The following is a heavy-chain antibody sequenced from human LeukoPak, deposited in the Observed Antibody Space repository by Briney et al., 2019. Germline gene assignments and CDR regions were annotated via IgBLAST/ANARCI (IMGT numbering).Heavy chain of an antibody. J-gene: IGHJ4*02. Sequence: PGGSLRLSCAASGFTFSTYWMSWVRQAPGKGLEWVANIKQDGSEKYYVDSVKGRFTISRDNAKSSLYLQMNSLRAEDTAVYYCATIVVVSTTLPDYWGQGTLVTVSS. CDR1: GFTFSTYW. CDR3: ATIVVVSTTLPDY. V-gene: IGHV3-7*01. CDR2: IKQDGSEK. D-gene: IGHD3-22*01.